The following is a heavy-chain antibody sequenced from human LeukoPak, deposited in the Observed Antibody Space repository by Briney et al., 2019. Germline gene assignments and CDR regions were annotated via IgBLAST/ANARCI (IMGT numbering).Heavy chain of an antibody. V-gene: IGHV4-39*07. CDR3: ARESRVFIGDGYYLDS. CDR2: IYYSGGN. D-gene: IGHD3-3*01. Sequence: KSSETLSLTCTVSGGSISSSGYYWGWIRQPPGKGLEWIGSIYYSGGNYYNPSLKSRVTMSIDTSNNQFSLKVTSVTAADTAIYYCARESRVFIGDGYYLDSWGPGTLVTVSS. CDR1: GGSISSSGYY. J-gene: IGHJ4*02.